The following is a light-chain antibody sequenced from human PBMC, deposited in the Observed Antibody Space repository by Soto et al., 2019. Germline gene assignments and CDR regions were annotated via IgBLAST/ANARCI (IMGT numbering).Light chain of an antibody. J-gene: IGKJ1*01. V-gene: IGKV3-20*01. Sequence: EIVLTQSPGTLSLSPGERATLSCRASQSVSSSYLAWYQQKPGQAPRLLIYGASSRATGIPDRFSGSGSGTDFTLTISRLEPEDFAVYYCQQYDNSPVTVGQGTKVEIK. CDR1: QSVSSSY. CDR2: GAS. CDR3: QQYDNSPVT.